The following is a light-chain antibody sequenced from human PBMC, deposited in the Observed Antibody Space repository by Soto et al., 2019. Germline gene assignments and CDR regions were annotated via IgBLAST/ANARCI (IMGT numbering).Light chain of an antibody. V-gene: IGLV2-8*01. Sequence: QSALTQPPSASGSPGQSVAISCTGTSSDVGGYNYVSWYQQHPGKAPKLMIYEVNKRPSGVPDRFSGSKSGNTASLTVSGLQAEDEADYYCSSYGGTNSLKVFGGGTKLTVL. CDR2: EVN. CDR3: SSYGGTNSLKV. CDR1: SSDVGGYNY. J-gene: IGLJ2*01.